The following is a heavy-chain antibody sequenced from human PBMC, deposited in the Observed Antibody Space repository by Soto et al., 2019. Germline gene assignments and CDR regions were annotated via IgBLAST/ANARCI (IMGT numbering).Heavy chain of an antibody. V-gene: IGHV1-8*01. CDR3: ARVPLPALDFDY. Sequence: ASVKVSCKASGYTFTSYDINWVRQATGQGLEWMGWMNPNSGNTGYAQKFQGRVTMTRNTSISTTYMELRSLRSEDTAVYSCARVPLPALDFDYWGQGPLVTVSS. CDR2: MNPNSGNT. CDR1: GYTFTSYD. J-gene: IGHJ4*02. D-gene: IGHD6-13*01.